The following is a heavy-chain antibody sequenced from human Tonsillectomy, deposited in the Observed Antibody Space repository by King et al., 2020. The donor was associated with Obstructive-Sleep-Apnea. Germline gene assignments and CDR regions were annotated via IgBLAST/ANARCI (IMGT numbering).Heavy chain of an antibody. V-gene: IGHV5-51*01. CDR3: ASQGDLLELRDDALDI. Sequence: LVQSGAEVKKPGESLKISCKASGYNFAINWIGWVRQMPGKGLEWMGIIFPADSDTRYSPSFQGRVTLSADKSISTAYLQWSRLKASDTAIYYCASQGDLLELRDDALDIWGQGTMVTVSS. CDR1: GYNFAINW. CDR2: IFPADSDT. D-gene: IGHD1-7*01. J-gene: IGHJ3*02.